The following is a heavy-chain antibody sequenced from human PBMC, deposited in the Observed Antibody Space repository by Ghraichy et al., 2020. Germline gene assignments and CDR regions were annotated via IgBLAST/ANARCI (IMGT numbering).Heavy chain of an antibody. V-gene: IGHV3-48*01. D-gene: IGHD3-10*01. J-gene: IGHJ4*02. CDR1: GFTFNSYN. CDR2: ISTDSTTI. Sequence: GESLNISCAASGFTFNSYNMNWVRQAPGKGLEWVSYISTDSTTIYYADSVRGRFTISRDNAKNSLYLQMNSLRAEDTAVYYCARITLVQGFDYWGQGTLVTVSS. CDR3: ARITLVQGFDY.